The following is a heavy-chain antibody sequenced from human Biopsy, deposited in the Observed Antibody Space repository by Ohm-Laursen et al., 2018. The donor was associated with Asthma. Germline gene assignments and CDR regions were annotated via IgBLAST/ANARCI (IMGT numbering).Heavy chain of an antibody. D-gene: IGHD2-15*01. J-gene: IGHJ4*02. CDR1: GGSFSSNY. Sequence: SETLSLTCAVYGGSFSSNYWTWIRQPPGKGPEWIGNIHYSGSTYSNPSLKSRVTISVDTSKKQISLRLSSVIAADTAVYYCAGFCSGGNCPDHWGQGTLVTVSS. V-gene: IGHV4-59*01. CDR3: AGFCSGGNCPDH. CDR2: IHYSGST.